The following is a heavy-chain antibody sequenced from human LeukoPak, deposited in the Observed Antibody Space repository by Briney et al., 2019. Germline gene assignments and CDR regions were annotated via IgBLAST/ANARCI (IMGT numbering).Heavy chain of an antibody. CDR1: SFTVSIKY. V-gene: IGHV3-53*01. CDR3: ARDGKL. J-gene: IGHJ3*01. Sequence: GGSLSLSCGASSFTVSIKYMRWVRQARGEGVVGVSVIYSGGSTYYADSVKGRFTISRDNSKNTLYLQMNSLRAEDTAVYYCARDGKLRGQGTMVTVSS. D-gene: IGHD4-23*01. CDR2: IYSGGST.